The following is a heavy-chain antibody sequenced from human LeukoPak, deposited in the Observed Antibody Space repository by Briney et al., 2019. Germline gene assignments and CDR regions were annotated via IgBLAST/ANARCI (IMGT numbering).Heavy chain of an antibody. D-gene: IGHD5/OR15-5a*01. CDR1: GGSISSSNW. CDR3: AAEIDVYDVAFDI. V-gene: IGHV4-4*02. CDR2: IYHVGDT. Sequence: SETLSLTCAVSGGSISSSNWWSWVRQPPGKGLEWIGEIYHVGDTNYNPSLKSRATISVDKSKNQFSLKLSSVTAADTAVYYCAAEIDVYDVAFDIWGQGTMVTVSS. J-gene: IGHJ3*02.